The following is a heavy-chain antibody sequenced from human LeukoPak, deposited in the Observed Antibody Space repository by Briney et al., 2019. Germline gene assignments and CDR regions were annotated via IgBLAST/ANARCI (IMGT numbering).Heavy chain of an antibody. CDR1: GGSISDGGYY. CDR2: IYDSGTT. V-gene: IGHV4-31*03. CDR3: ASGGDRRGFDY. D-gene: IGHD1-14*01. J-gene: IGHJ4*02. Sequence: PSQTLSLTCTVSGGSISDGGYYWSWIRQHPGKGLEWIGYIYDSGTTYYSPALQSRVTISVDKSDNKFSLKLRSLTAADTAVYYCASGGDRRGFDYWGQGTLVIVSS.